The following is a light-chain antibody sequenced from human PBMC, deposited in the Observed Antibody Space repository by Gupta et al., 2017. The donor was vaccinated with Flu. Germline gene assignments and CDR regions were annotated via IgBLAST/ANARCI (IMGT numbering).Light chain of an antibody. V-gene: IGLV3-21*02. CDR1: NIGSEN. CDR3: QVWDTATDHWL. J-gene: IGLJ3*02. CDR2: DDD. Sequence: SFLLTQPPSVSVAPGQTASIACGGNNIGSENVHWYQQKPGQAPVLVLYDDDFRPSGIPERFSGSNSGNTATLTIRRVEAGDEADYYCQVWDTATDHWLFGAGTTLTVI.